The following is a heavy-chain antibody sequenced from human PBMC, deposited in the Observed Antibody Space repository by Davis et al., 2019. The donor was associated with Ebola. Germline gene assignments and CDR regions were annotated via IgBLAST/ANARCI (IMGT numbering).Heavy chain of an antibody. Sequence: ASVKVSCKASGYTFSSYGITWVRQAPGQGLEWMGWISAYNGDTSYAQKYQGRVTMTTDTSTTTAYVELRSLKSDDTAFYYCARDARGSTWRDYFDSWGQGTLVTVSS. CDR3: ARDARGSTWRDYFDS. D-gene: IGHD1-26*01. J-gene: IGHJ4*02. V-gene: IGHV1-18*01. CDR1: GYTFSSYG. CDR2: ISAYNGDT.